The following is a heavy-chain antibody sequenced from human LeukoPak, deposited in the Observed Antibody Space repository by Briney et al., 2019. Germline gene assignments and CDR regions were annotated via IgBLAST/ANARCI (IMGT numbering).Heavy chain of an antibody. V-gene: IGHV3-48*03. J-gene: IGHJ4*02. CDR1: GFTFSSYE. CDR2: ISSSGSTI. Sequence: PGGSLRLSCAASGFTFSSYETNWVRQAPGKGLEWVSYISSSGSTIYYADSVKGRFTISRDNAKNSLYLQMNSLRAEDTAVYYCASLQTDPTIVNGFWGQGTLVTVSS. CDR3: ASLQTDPTIVNGF. D-gene: IGHD5-24*01.